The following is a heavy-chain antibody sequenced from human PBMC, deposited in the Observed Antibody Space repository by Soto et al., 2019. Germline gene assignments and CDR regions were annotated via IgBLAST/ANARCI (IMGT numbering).Heavy chain of an antibody. J-gene: IGHJ6*02. CDR3: ARDIETSGYYYGMDV. Sequence: ASVKVSCKASGYTFTSYDINWVRQATGQGLEWMGWMNPDSGNTGYAQKFQGRVTMTSNTSINTAYMELSSLRSEDTAVYYCARDIETSGYYYGMDVWGQGTTVTVSS. D-gene: IGHD3-10*01. CDR2: MNPDSGNT. CDR1: GYTFTSYD. V-gene: IGHV1-8*01.